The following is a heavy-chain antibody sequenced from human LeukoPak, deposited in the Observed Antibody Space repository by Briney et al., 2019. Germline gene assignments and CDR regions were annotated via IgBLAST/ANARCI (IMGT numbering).Heavy chain of an antibody. J-gene: IGHJ5*02. CDR3: ARQPHTIFGVVNWFDP. V-gene: IGHV4-59*05. CDR1: GGSINSYY. D-gene: IGHD3-3*01. CDR2: IYYSGST. Sequence: SETLSLTCTVSGGSINSYYWSWIRQPPGKGLEWIGSIYYSGSTYYNPSLKSRVTISVDTSKNQFSLKLSSVTAADTAVYYCARQPHTIFGVVNWFDPWGQGTLVTVSS.